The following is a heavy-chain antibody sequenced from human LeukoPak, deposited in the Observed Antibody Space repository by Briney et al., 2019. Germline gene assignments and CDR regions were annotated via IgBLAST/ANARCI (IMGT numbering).Heavy chain of an antibody. D-gene: IGHD5-24*01. V-gene: IGHV3-21*01. CDR1: GFTFSSYG. CDR3: ARPRDGCNYDAFDI. Sequence: GGTLRLSCAASGFTFSSYGMSWVRQAPGKGLEWVSSISSSSSYIYYADSVKGRFTISRDNAKNSLYLQMNSLRAEDTAVYYCARPRDGCNYDAFDIWGQGTMVTVSS. J-gene: IGHJ3*02. CDR2: ISSSSSYI.